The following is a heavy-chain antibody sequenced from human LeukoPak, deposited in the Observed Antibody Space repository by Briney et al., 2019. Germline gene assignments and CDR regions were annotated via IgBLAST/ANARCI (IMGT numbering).Heavy chain of an antibody. D-gene: IGHD2-2*01. V-gene: IGHV1-18*04. Sequence: GESLKISCKGSGYSFTSYWIGWVRQAPGQGLEWMGWISAYNGSTNYAQKFQGRVTMTTDTSTSTAYMELRSLRSDDTAVYYCARADIVVVPAALREDYMDVWGKGTTVTVSS. CDR1: GYSFTSYW. CDR3: ARADIVVVPAALREDYMDV. J-gene: IGHJ6*03. CDR2: ISAYNGST.